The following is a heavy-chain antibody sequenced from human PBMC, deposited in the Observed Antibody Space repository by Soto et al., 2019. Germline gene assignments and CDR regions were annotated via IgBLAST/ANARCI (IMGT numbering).Heavy chain of an antibody. J-gene: IGHJ4*02. CDR1: GFTFSANA. V-gene: IGHV3-30-3*01. CDR3: ARDKIKGAPDYLDS. CDR2: IAYDGTIK. D-gene: IGHD1-26*01. Sequence: QEQLVESGGAVVQPGRSLTLSCAASGFTFSANAMHWVRQAPGKGLEWVAVIAYDGTIKIYRDSVKGRFTISRVDSKSTLYLQMNSLRPEDTAVYYCARDKIKGAPDYLDSWGQGTLVTVSS.